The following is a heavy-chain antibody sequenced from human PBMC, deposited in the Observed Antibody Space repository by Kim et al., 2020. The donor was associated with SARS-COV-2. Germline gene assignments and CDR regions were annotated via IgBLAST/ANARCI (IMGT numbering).Heavy chain of an antibody. V-gene: IGHV3-23*01. CDR3: AKEGYCSGGSCYHLRSY. Sequence: GGSLRLSCAASGFTFSSYAMSWVRQAPGKGLEWVSAISGSGGSTYYADSVKGRFTISRDNSKNTLYLQMNSLRAEDTAVYYCAKEGYCSGGSCYHLRSYWGQGTLVTVSS. CDR1: GFTFSSYA. CDR2: ISGSGGST. J-gene: IGHJ4*02. D-gene: IGHD2-15*01.